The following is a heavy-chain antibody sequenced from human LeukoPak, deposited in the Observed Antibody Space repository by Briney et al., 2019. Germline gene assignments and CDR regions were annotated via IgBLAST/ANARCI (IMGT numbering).Heavy chain of an antibody. V-gene: IGHV4-38-2*02. J-gene: IGHJ5*02. Sequence: SETLSLTCTVSGYSISSGYYWGWIRQPPGKGLEWIGSIYHSGSTYYNPSLKSRVTISVDTSKNQFSLRLRSVTAADTAVYYCARDPTKRGAFDPWGQGTLVTVSS. CDR1: GYSISSGYY. D-gene: IGHD1-1*01. CDR3: ARDPTKRGAFDP. CDR2: IYHSGST.